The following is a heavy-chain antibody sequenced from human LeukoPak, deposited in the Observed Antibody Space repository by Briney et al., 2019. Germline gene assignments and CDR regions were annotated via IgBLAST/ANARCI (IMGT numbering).Heavy chain of an antibody. CDR3: ARGGGIAARPGWFDP. J-gene: IGHJ5*02. CDR1: GYTFTSYY. D-gene: IGHD6-6*01. CDR2: INPSGGST. Sequence: EASVKVSCKASGYTFTSYYMHWVRQAPGQGLEWMGIINPSGGSTSYAQKFQGRVTMTRDTSTSTVYMELSSLRSEDTAVYYCARGGGIAARPGWFDPWGQGTLVTVSS. V-gene: IGHV1-46*01.